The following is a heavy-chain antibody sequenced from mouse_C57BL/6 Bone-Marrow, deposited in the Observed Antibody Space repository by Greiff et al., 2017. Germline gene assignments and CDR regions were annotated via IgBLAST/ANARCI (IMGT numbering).Heavy chain of an antibody. Sequence: EVQLQQSGGGLVQPGGSLKLSCAASGIDFSRYWMSWVRRAPGKGLEWIGEINPDSSTINYAPSLKDKFIISRDNAKNTLYLQMSKVRSEDTALYYCERQMITTRRYYFDYWGQGTTLTVSS. V-gene: IGHV4-1*01. J-gene: IGHJ2*01. CDR2: INPDSSTI. D-gene: IGHD2-4*01. CDR3: ERQMITTRRYYFDY. CDR1: GIDFSRYW.